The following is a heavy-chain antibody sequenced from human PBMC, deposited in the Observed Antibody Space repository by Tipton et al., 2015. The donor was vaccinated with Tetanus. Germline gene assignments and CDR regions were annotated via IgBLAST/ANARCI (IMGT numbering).Heavy chain of an antibody. Sequence: QLVQSGAEVKKPGESLKISCQASGHNSRSYWVSWVRQLPGKGLEWMGIIYPGDSAATYNPSFRGQVTISADKSIHTAYLQWASLKPSDTAIYFCARLPKHYSASGSTWGQGTLVTVSS. CDR3: ARLPKHYSASGST. CDR2: IYPGDSAA. CDR1: GHNSRSYW. J-gene: IGHJ5*02. V-gene: IGHV5-51*01. D-gene: IGHD3-10*01.